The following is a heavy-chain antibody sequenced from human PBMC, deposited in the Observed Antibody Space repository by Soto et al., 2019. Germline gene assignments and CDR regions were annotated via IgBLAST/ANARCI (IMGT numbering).Heavy chain of an antibody. D-gene: IGHD3-9*01. CDR3: ARTYYDILTGYYNGPRRWFGFDP. CDR2: IYYSGST. V-gene: IGHV4-31*03. Sequence: QVQLQESGPGLVKPSQTLSLTCTVSGGPISSGGYYWSWIRQHPGKGLGWIGYIYYSGSTYYNPSLRSRVTISVDTSKNQFSLKLSSVTAADTAVYYCARTYYDILTGYYNGPRRWFGFDPWGQGTLVTVSS. J-gene: IGHJ5*02. CDR1: GGPISSGGYY.